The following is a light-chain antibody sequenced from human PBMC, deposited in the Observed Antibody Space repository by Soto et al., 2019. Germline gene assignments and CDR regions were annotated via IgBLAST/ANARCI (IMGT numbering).Light chain of an antibody. CDR3: QQSYSSPIT. CDR2: AAS. V-gene: IGKV1-39*01. J-gene: IGKJ5*01. Sequence: DIQMTQSPSSLSASVGDRVTITCRASQSIRTYLNWYQQKPGKAPKLLIYAASSLQSGVPSRFSGSGSGTDFTLTISILQPEDFTTYYCQQSYSSPITFGQGTRLEIK. CDR1: QSIRTY.